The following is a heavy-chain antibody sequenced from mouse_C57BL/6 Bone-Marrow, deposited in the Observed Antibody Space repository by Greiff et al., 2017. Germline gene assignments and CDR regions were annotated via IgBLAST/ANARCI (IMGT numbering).Heavy chain of an antibody. CDR1: GYTFTSYW. CDR2: IYPGSGST. Sequence: QVQLQQPGAELVKPGASVKMSCKASGYTFTSYWITWVKQRPGQGLEWIGDIYPGSGSTNYNEKFKSKATLTVDTSSSTPYMHLSSLTSEDSAVYYCARLSTVVATPYYAMDYWGQGTSVTVSS. J-gene: IGHJ4*01. V-gene: IGHV1-55*01. CDR3: ARLSTVVATPYYAMDY. D-gene: IGHD1-1*01.